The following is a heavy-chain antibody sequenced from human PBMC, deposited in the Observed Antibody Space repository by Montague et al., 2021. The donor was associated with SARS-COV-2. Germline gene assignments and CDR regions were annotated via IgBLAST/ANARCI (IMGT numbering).Heavy chain of an antibody. Sequence: SETLSLTCTVSGYSISSGYYWGWIRQPPRKGLEWIGSIYHSGSTXXNPXXXSRVTILVDTSKNQFSLKLSSVTAADTAVDYCARSQYCSTTSCHFDYWGQGTLVTVSS. CDR2: IYHSGST. CDR3: ARSQYCSTTSCHFDY. D-gene: IGHD2-2*01. J-gene: IGHJ4*02. V-gene: IGHV4-38-2*02. CDR1: GYSISSGYY.